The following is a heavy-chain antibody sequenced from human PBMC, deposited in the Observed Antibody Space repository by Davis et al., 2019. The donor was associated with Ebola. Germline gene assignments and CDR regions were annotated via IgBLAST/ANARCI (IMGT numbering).Heavy chain of an antibody. CDR1: GFTFSSYG. D-gene: IGHD3-3*01. CDR2: INEDGSAK. CDR3: AKGTIFGIDY. V-gene: IGHV3-7*03. Sequence: GESLKISCAASGFTFSSYGMHWVRQAPGKGLEWVANINEDGSAKHYVDSVQGRFTISRDNAKNSLYLQMNSLRAEDTAVYYCAKGTIFGIDYWGQGTLVTVSS. J-gene: IGHJ4*02.